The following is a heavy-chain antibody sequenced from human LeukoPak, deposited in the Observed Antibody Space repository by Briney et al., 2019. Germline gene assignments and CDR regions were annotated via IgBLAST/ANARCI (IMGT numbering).Heavy chain of an antibody. Sequence: KPSETLSLTCTVSGGSISSYYWSWLRQPPGKGLEWIGYIYYSGSTNYNPSLKSRVTISVDTSKNQFSLKLSSVTAADTAVYYCARGHGDFPSFYYYYYYMDVWGKGTTVTVSS. CDR3: ARGHGDFPSFYYYYYYMDV. CDR1: GGSISSYY. CDR2: IYYSGST. V-gene: IGHV4-59*01. D-gene: IGHD4-17*01. J-gene: IGHJ6*03.